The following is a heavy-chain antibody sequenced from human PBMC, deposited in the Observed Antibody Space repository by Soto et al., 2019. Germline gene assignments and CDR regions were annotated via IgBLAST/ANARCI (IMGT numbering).Heavy chain of an antibody. CDR3: ARGDDFAGNDYFDY. D-gene: IGHD1-1*01. Sequence: SETLSLTCTVSGGTINNGFHYWGWIRQPPGKGLEYIGSQYYSRSTYYSPSLQGRVAIFIDTSKNQFSLKLSSVTAADTAVYFCARGDDFAGNDYFDYWGQGTLVTVSS. CDR2: QYYSRST. J-gene: IGHJ4*02. V-gene: IGHV4-39*01. CDR1: GGTINNGFHY.